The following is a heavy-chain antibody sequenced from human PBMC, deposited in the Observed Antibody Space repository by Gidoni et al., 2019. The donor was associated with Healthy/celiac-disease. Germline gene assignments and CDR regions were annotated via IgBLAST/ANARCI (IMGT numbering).Heavy chain of an antibody. CDR3: ARARGTMVRGVIIATNWFDP. Sequence: QVQLVQSGAEVKKPGSSVKVSCKASGGTFSSYAISWVRQAPGQGLEWRGGITPIFGTANYAQKFQGRVTITADESTSTAYMELSSLRSEDTAVYYCARARGTMVRGVIIATNWFDPWGQGTLVTVSS. V-gene: IGHV1-69*01. D-gene: IGHD3-10*01. CDR2: ITPIFGTA. CDR1: GGTFSSYA. J-gene: IGHJ5*02.